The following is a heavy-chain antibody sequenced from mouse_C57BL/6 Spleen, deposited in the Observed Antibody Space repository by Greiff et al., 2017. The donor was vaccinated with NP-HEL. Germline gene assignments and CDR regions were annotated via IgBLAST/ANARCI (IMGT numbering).Heavy chain of an antibody. V-gene: IGHV1-78*01. CDR3: ARYGPYYFDY. D-gene: IGHD1-1*01. CDR2: IYPRDGGT. CDR1: GYTFTDHT. Sequence: VKLVESDAVLVKPGASVKISCKVSGYTFTDHTVHWMKQRPEQGLEWIGYIYPRDGGTKYNEKFKGKATLTADKSSSTAYMQLNSLTSEDSAVYFCARYGPYYFDYWGQGTTLTVSS. J-gene: IGHJ2*01.